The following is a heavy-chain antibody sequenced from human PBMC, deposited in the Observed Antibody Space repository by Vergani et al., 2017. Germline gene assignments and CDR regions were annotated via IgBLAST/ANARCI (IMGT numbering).Heavy chain of an antibody. CDR2: ISSSGSTI. Sequence: EVQLVESGGGLVQPGGSLRLSCAASGFTFSSYEMNWVRQAPGKGLEWVSYISSSGSTIYYADSVKGRFTISRDNAKNSLYLQMNSLRAEDTAVYYCTRITMIVYDAFDIWGQGTMVTVSS. CDR1: GFTFSSYE. D-gene: IGHD3-22*01. V-gene: IGHV3-48*03. J-gene: IGHJ3*02. CDR3: TRITMIVYDAFDI.